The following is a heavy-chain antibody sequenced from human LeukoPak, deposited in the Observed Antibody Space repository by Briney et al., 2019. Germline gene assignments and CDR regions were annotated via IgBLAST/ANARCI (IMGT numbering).Heavy chain of an antibody. CDR2: AYYRSKRYN. D-gene: IGHD2-15*01. Sequence: SQTLSLTCAISGXXVXSNSVTWNWIRQXXSXXLEWLGRAYYRSKRYNDYAVSVKSRININPDTSKNQFSLQLNSVTPEDTAVYYCARARGAAFDYWGQGTLVTVSS. V-gene: IGHV6-1*01. CDR1: GXXVXSNSVT. CDR3: ARARGAAFDY. J-gene: IGHJ4*02.